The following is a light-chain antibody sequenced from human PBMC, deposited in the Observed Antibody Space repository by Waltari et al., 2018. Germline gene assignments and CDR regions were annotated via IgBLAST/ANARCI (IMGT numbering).Light chain of an antibody. CDR3: HSRDTISTRV. Sequence: SSELPQDPAVSVALGPSDRITCHGESLSSYYASCYQQTPGQAPRLVLYGQDNRPSGIPDRFSGSTSGDTASLTITGAQAEDEADYYCHSRDTISTRVFGGGTRLTV. J-gene: IGLJ3*02. CDR2: GQD. CDR1: SLSSYY. V-gene: IGLV3-19*01.